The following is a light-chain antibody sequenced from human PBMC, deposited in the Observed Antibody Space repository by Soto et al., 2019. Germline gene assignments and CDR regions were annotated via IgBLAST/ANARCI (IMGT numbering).Light chain of an antibody. J-gene: IGKJ1*01. CDR1: QGLSSD. CDR2: TAF. Sequence: IQLTQSPSFLSASVGDRVTITCRASQGLSSDVAWYQLKPGKAPNLLMYTAFTLQSGVPSRFSGSGSGTEITLIISSLQPDDFATYYCQQYNSYWTFDQGTKVEIK. CDR3: QQYNSYWT. V-gene: IGKV1-9*01.